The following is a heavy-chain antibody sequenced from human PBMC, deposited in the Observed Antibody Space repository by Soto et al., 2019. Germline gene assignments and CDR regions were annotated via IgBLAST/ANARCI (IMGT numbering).Heavy chain of an antibody. V-gene: IGHV3-23*01. Sequence: GGSLRLSCAASGFTFSSYAMSWVRQAPGKGLEWVSLISGSGGTTYYADSVKGRFTLSRDNPRNTLSLQMNSLRAEDTAVYYCAKENDVLTGYYHVYWGQGTLVTVSS. J-gene: IGHJ4*02. CDR3: AKENDVLTGYYHVY. D-gene: IGHD3-9*01. CDR1: GFTFSSYA. CDR2: ISGSGGTT.